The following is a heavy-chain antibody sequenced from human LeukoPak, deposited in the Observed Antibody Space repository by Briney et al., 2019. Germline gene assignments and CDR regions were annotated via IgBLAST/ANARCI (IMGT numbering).Heavy chain of an antibody. CDR2: ISGSSSYI. J-gene: IGHJ5*02. CDR1: GFTFSTYS. CDR3: ARGQSYGWFDP. V-gene: IGHV3-21*01. Sequence: GGSLRLSCAASGFTFSTYSMTWVRQAPGKGLEWVSSISGSSSYIYYADSVKGRFTISRDSAQNSLYLQMNSLRAEDTAVYYCARGQSYGWFDPWGQGTLVTVSS. D-gene: IGHD5-18*01.